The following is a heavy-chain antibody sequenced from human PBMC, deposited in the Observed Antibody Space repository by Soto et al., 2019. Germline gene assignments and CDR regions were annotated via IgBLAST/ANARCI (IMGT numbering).Heavy chain of an antibody. Sequence: ASVKVSCKASGYTFTGYYMHWVRQAPGQGLEWMGWVNPNSGGTNYAQKFQGWVTMTRDTSISTAYMELSRLRPDDTAVYYCARGMNYDYVWGSYRSTGWFDPWGQGTLVTVSS. V-gene: IGHV1-2*04. D-gene: IGHD3-16*02. CDR3: ARGMNYDYVWGSYRSTGWFDP. CDR2: VNPNSGGT. J-gene: IGHJ5*02. CDR1: GYTFTGYY.